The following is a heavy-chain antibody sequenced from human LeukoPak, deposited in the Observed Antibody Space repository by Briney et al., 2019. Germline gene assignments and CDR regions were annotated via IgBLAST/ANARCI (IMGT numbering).Heavy chain of an antibody. CDR3: AKKLGFIPQFDY. CDR1: GFTFSIEA. CDR2: ISDSSRTT. V-gene: IGHV3-23*01. Sequence: GGSLRLSCEVSGFTFSIEAMTWVRQAPGKGLEWVSSISDSSRTTYYADSVQGRFTISRDNSRNTVYLQMNSLRVEDTAFYYCAKKLGFIPQFDYWSQGTLVAVSS. D-gene: IGHD6-13*01. J-gene: IGHJ4*02.